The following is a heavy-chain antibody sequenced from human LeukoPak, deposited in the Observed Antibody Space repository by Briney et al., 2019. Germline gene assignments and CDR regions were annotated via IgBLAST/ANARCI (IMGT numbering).Heavy chain of an antibody. V-gene: IGHV1-18*01. CDR3: ARALRDVAMVRGVSLVPYVFDY. CDR2: ISAYNGNT. D-gene: IGHD3-10*01. J-gene: IGHJ4*02. CDR1: GYTFTSYG. Sequence: ASVKVSCKASGYTFTSYGISWVRQAPGQGLEWMGWISAYNGNTNYAQKLQGRVTITRNTSISTAYMELSSLRSEDTAVYYCARALRDVAMVRGVSLVPYVFDYWGQGTLVTVSS.